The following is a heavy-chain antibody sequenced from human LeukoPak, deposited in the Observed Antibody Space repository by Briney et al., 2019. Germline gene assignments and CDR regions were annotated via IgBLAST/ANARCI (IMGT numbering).Heavy chain of an antibody. CDR3: AKDLQYQLPYYYYGMDV. V-gene: IGHV3-30*18. D-gene: IGHD2-2*01. CDR1: GFTFSSYG. CDR2: ISYDGSNK. Sequence: PGGSLRLSRAASGFTFSSYGMHWVRQAPGKGLEWVAVISYDGSNKYYADSVKGRFTISRGNSKNTLYLQMNSLRAEDTAVYYCAKDLQYQLPYYYYGMDVWGQGTTVTVSS. J-gene: IGHJ6*02.